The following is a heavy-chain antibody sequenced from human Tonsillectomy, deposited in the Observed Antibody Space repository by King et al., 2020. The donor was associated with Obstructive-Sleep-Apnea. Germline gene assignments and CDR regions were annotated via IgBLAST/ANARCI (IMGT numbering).Heavy chain of an antibody. D-gene: IGHD3-22*01. J-gene: IGHJ3*02. V-gene: IGHV3-30*18. Sequence: VQLVESGGGVVQPGRSLRLSCAASGFTFSSYGMHWVRQAPGKGLEWVAVISYVGSNKYYADSVKGRFTISRDNSKNTLYLQMNSLRAEDTALYCCANXFDDSGDPNAFDIWGQGTMVTVSS. CDR3: ANXFDDSGDPNAFDI. CDR1: GFTFSSYG. CDR2: ISYVGSNK.